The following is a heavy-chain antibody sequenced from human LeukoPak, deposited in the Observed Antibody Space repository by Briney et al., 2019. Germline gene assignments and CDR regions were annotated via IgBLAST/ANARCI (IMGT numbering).Heavy chain of an antibody. CDR3: VRDLLAGYDY. Sequence: ASVKVSCKASGYIFITYYIHWVRQAPGQGLEWMGVINPSRCDTNYTHQFQGRVPMTRDPSTSTVYLEVSSLRFGDTGVDSCVRDLLAGYDYWGQGTLVTVSS. V-gene: IGHV1-46*01. J-gene: IGHJ4*02. D-gene: IGHD2-15*01. CDR2: INPSRCDT. CDR1: GYIFITYY.